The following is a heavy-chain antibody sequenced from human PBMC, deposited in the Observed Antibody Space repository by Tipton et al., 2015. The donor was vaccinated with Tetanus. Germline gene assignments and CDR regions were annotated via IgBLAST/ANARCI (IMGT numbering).Heavy chain of an antibody. CDR2: INPDGSQK. V-gene: IGHV3-7*04. J-gene: IGHJ4*02. Sequence: SLRLSCVASAFTYRSHWMSWVRQAPGKGLEWVANINPDGSQKYYVDSVKGRFTISRDNAKNSLYLQMISLRAEDTAVYSCARGMAEASNCGGDCYSDYWGQGTLVTVSS. D-gene: IGHD2-21*02. CDR3: ARGMAEASNCGGDCYSDY. CDR1: AFTYRSHW.